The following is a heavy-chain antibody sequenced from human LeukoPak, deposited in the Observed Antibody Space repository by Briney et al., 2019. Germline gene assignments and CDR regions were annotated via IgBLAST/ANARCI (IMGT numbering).Heavy chain of an antibody. Sequence: ASVKVSCKASGYTFTTYGISWVRQAPGQGLEWMGWISPNNGNTNYAQKVQGRVAMTTDTSTNTAYMELRSLRSDDTAVYFCARERYSSGWYEVEEHYFDYWGQGTLVTVPS. CDR2: ISPNNGNT. V-gene: IGHV1-18*01. CDR1: GYTFTTYG. CDR3: ARERYSSGWYEVEEHYFDY. J-gene: IGHJ4*02. D-gene: IGHD6-19*01.